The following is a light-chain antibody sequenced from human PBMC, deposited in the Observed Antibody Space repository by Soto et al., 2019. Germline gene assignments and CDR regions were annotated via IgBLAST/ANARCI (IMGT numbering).Light chain of an antibody. Sequence: EIVVTQSPCTLSLSTGERATLSCRASQTVSSSSLAWYQQKPGQAPRLLIFGASTRAAGFPDRFSGSGSGTDFTLTITSLEPEDFAVYSCQQRSDWPITFGQGTRLEIK. CDR1: QTVSSSS. V-gene: IGKV3D-20*02. CDR2: GAS. CDR3: QQRSDWPIT. J-gene: IGKJ5*01.